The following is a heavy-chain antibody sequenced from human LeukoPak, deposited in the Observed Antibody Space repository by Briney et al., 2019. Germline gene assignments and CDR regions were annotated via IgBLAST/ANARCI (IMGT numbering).Heavy chain of an antibody. V-gene: IGHV3-48*01. CDR1: GFTFSSYS. CDR2: ISSSSSTI. D-gene: IGHD3-3*01. Sequence: PGGSLRLSCAASGFTFSSYSVNWVRQAPGKGLEWVSYISSSSSTIYYADSVKGRFTISRDNAKNSLYLQMNSLRAEDTAVYYCARAYYDFWSGTGHWGQGTLVTVSS. J-gene: IGHJ4*02. CDR3: ARAYYDFWSGTGH.